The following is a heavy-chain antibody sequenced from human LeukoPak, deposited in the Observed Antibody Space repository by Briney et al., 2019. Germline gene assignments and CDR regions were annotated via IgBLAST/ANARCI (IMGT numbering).Heavy chain of an antibody. Sequence: SETLSLTCTVSGGSISSGSYYWSWLRQPAGKGLEWIGRIYTSGSTSYNPSLKSRVTISVDTSKNQFSLKLSSVTAADTAVYYCARVDWSGYSNWYFDLWGRGTLVTVSS. V-gene: IGHV4-61*02. D-gene: IGHD3-3*01. J-gene: IGHJ2*01. CDR2: IYTSGST. CDR1: GGSISSGSYY. CDR3: ARVDWSGYSNWYFDL.